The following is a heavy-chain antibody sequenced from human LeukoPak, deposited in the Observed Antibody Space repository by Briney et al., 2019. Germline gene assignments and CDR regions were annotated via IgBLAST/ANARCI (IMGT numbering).Heavy chain of an antibody. V-gene: IGHV3-23*01. CDR2: ISGSGTST. D-gene: IGHD3-22*01. CDR1: GFTFRSYA. Sequence: GGSVTLSCAASGFTFRSYAMSWVRQAPGKGLEWVLAISGSGTSTYYADSVKGRFTISRDNSKNTLYLQMNSLRAEDTAVYYCEGTYYYDSSDDYWGQGTLVTVSS. CDR3: EGTYYYDSSDDY. J-gene: IGHJ4*02.